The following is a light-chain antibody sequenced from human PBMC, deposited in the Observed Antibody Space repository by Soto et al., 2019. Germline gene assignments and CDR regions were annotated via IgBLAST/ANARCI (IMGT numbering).Light chain of an antibody. J-gene: IGKJ2*01. CDR1: QRIGTY. V-gene: IGKV1-39*01. CDR3: PQSYSTPYT. CDR2: PIS. Sequence: IQMTQSPSSLSASVGDRVTITCRASQRIGTYLNWYQQRPGKAPKLLISPISTLQRGVPSRFSGSGSGSDFTLNITGLQPEDFATYDCPQSYSTPYTFGQGTKLEIK.